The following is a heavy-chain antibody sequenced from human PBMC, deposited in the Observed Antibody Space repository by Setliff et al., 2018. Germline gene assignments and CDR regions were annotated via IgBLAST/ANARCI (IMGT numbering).Heavy chain of an antibody. CDR2: IKGDGSEK. CDR3: ARDRISRYYDSGAHAFDI. CDR1: AFTFKNYW. Sequence: GGSLRLSCAASAFTFKNYWMSWVRQAPGKGLEWVADIKGDGSEKFYLDSVKGRFTISRDNAKNSLYLQMNSLRAEDTAVYYCARDRISRYYDSGAHAFDIWGQGTMVTVSS. J-gene: IGHJ3*02. D-gene: IGHD3-22*01. V-gene: IGHV3-7*03.